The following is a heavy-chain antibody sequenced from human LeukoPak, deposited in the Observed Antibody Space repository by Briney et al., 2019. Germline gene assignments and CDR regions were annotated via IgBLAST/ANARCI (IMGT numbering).Heavy chain of an antibody. J-gene: IGHJ4*02. D-gene: IGHD2/OR15-2a*01. CDR3: VSFYETY. V-gene: IGHV3-74*01. CDR2: INSDGSWT. CDR1: GNYW. Sequence: GGSLRLSCAASGNYWMHWVRQAPGKGLVWVSHINSDGSWTSYADSVKGRFTISKDNAKNTVYLQMNSLRAEDTAVYYCVSFYETYWGRETLVTVSS.